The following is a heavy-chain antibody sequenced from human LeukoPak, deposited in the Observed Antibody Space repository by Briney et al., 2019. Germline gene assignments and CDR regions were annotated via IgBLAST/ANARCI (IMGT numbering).Heavy chain of an antibody. CDR2: IYSGTI. Sequence: GGSLRLSCTVSGFTVSSDSMSWVRQAPGKGLEWVSFIYSGTIHYSDSVKGRFTISRDNSKNTLYLQMNSLRAEDTAVYYCARRAGAYSHPYDYWGQGTLVTVSS. V-gene: IGHV3-53*01. J-gene: IGHJ4*02. CDR1: GFTVSSDS. D-gene: IGHD4/OR15-4a*01. CDR3: ARRAGAYSHPYDY.